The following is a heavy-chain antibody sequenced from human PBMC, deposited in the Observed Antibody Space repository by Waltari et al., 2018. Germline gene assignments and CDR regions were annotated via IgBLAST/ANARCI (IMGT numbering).Heavy chain of an antibody. CDR3: VKDINIGGQWLALRGDS. CDR2: ISWNIGTI. V-gene: IGHV3-9*01. CDR1: GLTFDDYA. Sequence: EVQLVESGGGLVQPGRSLRLSCAASGLTFDDYAIHWVRQTPGKGLECVSGISWNIGTISYADSVKGRFTISRDNAKNSLYLQMNSLRTEDTALYYCVKDINIGGQWLALRGDSWGQGTLVTVSS. D-gene: IGHD6-19*01. J-gene: IGHJ4*02.